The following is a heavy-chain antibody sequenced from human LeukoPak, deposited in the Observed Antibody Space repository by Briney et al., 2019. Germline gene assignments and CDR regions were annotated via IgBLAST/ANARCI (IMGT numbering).Heavy chain of an antibody. CDR2: INGDGSST. CDR1: GLTFSNYG. Sequence: GGSLRLSREASGLTFSNYGMNWVRQAPGKGLVWVSRINGDGSSTSYADSVKGRFTISRDNAKNTLYLQMNSLRAEDTAVYYCARDRGSTEFDYWGQGTLVTVSS. J-gene: IGHJ4*02. D-gene: IGHD1-26*01. CDR3: ARDRGSTEFDY. V-gene: IGHV3-74*01.